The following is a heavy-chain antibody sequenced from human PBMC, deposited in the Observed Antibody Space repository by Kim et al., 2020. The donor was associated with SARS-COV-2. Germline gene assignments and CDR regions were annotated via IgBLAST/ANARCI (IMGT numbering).Heavy chain of an antibody. Sequence: ASVKVSCKASGYTFTSYGISWVRQAPGQGLEWMGWISAYNGNTNYAQKLQGRVTMTTDTSTSTAYMELRSLRSDDTAVYYCARAPGRVSWPYWYFDLWGRGTLVTVSS. CDR2: ISAYNGNT. V-gene: IGHV1-18*04. CDR1: GYTFTSYG. J-gene: IGHJ2*01. D-gene: IGHD6-13*01. CDR3: ARAPGRVSWPYWYFDL.